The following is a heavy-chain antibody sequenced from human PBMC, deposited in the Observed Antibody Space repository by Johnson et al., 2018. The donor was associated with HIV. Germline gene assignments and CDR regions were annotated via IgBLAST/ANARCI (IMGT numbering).Heavy chain of an antibody. V-gene: IGHV3-30-3*01. CDR3: ARGIAVSNWVDI. Sequence: QMQLVESGGGVVQPGGSLRLSCAASGFTFSSYAMHWVRQAPGKGLEWVAVISYDGSNKYYADSVKGRFTISRDNSKNTLYLQMNSLRAEDTAVYYCARGIAVSNWVDIWGQGTMVTVSS. CDR1: GFTFSSYA. J-gene: IGHJ3*02. CDR2: ISYDGSNK. D-gene: IGHD6-19*01.